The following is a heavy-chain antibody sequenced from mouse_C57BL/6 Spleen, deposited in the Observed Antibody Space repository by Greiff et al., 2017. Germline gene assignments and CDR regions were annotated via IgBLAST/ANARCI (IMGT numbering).Heavy chain of an antibody. V-gene: IGHV1-64*01. CDR1: GYTFTSYW. CDR2: IHPNSGST. Sequence: QVQLQQPGAELVKPGASVKLSCKASGYTFTSYWMHWVKQRPGQGLEWIGMIHPNSGSTNYNEKFKSKATLTVDKSSSTAYMQLSSLTSEDSAVYYCARGEEIDYYGRRLFFAYWGQGTLVTVSA. CDR3: ARGEEIDYYGRRLFFAY. D-gene: IGHD1-1*01. J-gene: IGHJ3*01.